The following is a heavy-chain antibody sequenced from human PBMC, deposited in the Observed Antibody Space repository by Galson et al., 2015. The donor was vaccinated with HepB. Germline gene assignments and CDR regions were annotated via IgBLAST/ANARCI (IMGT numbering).Heavy chain of an antibody. Sequence: SLRLSCAASGFTFDDYAMHWVRQAPGKGLEWVSVIYSGGSTYYADSVKGRFTISRDNSKNTLYLQMNSLRAEDTAVYYCARGAAAGNQFNYWGQGTLVTVSS. CDR2: IYSGGST. CDR1: GFTFDDYA. V-gene: IGHV3-53*01. D-gene: IGHD6-13*01. J-gene: IGHJ4*02. CDR3: ARGAAAGNQFNY.